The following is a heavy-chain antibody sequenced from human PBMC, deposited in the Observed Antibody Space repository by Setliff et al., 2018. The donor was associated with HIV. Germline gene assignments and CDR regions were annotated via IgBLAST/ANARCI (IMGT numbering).Heavy chain of an antibody. CDR1: GYSFIDYY. CDR3: ARRGVFDAFDI. J-gene: IGHJ3*02. V-gene: IGHV1-69-2*01. Sequence: ASVKVSCKASGYSFIDYYIHWVQQAPGKGLEWMGRADPEDAEPIYAEKFQGRVSMTIDTSTSTAYMELRSLRSDDMAVYYCARRGVFDAFDIWGQGTMVTVSS. CDR2: ADPEDAEP. D-gene: IGHD6-13*01.